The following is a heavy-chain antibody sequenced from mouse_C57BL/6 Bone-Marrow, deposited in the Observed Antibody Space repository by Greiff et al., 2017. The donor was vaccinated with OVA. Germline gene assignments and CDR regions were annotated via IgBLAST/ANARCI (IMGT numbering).Heavy chain of an antibody. J-gene: IGHJ3*01. Sequence: VKLQESGAELARPGASVKLSCKASGYTFTSYGISWVKQRTGQGLEWIGEIYPRSGNTYYNEKFKGKATLTADKSSSTAYMELRSLTSEDSAVYFCARRTGTRVFADWGQGTLVTVSA. V-gene: IGHV1-81*01. D-gene: IGHD4-1*01. CDR1: GYTFTSYG. CDR3: ARRTGTRVFAD. CDR2: IYPRSGNT.